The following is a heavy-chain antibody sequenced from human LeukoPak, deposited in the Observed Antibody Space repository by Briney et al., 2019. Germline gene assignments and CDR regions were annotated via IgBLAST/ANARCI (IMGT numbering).Heavy chain of an antibody. CDR2: ITGSGDST. V-gene: IGHV3-23*01. CDR1: GFIFSTYP. D-gene: IGHD1-26*01. Sequence: GGSLRLSCAASGFIFSTYPMSWVRQAPGKGLEWVSAITGSGDSTFYADSVKGRCTISRDNSKNTLSLQMNTLRAEDTAVYYCAKENPVGGTNYFDYWGQGTLVTVSS. CDR3: AKENPVGGTNYFDY. J-gene: IGHJ4*02.